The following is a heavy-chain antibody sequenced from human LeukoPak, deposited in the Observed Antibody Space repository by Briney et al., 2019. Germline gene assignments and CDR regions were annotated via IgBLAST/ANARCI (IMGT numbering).Heavy chain of an antibody. CDR3: ARIAYCGADCHAFDV. D-gene: IGHD2-21*01. CDR1: GGSFSKYG. Sequence: SVKVSCKASGGSFSKYGITWVRQAPGQGLEWMGGIMFTFGTTKYAQRFQGRVTISADESTSTAYTEVSSLRSEDTAVYYCARIAYCGADCHAFDVWGQGTMVIVSS. J-gene: IGHJ3*01. V-gene: IGHV1-69*01. CDR2: IMFTFGTT.